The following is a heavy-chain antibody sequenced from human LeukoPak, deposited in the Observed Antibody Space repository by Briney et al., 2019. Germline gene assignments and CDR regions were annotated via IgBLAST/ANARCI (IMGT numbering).Heavy chain of an antibody. CDR3: ARDGSPGYCSGGSCYQGYWFDP. V-gene: IGHV1-2*02. J-gene: IGHJ5*02. CDR2: INPNSGGT. Sequence: GASVRVSCKASGYTFTGYYMHWVRQAPGQGLEWMGWINPNSGGTNYAQKFQGRVTMTRDTSISTAYMELSRLRSDDTAVYYCARDGSPGYCSGGSCYQGYWFDPWGQGTPVTVSS. D-gene: IGHD2-15*01. CDR1: GYTFTGYY.